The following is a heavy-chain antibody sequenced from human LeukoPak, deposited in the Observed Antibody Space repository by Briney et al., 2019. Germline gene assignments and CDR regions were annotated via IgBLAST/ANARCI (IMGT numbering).Heavy chain of an antibody. CDR1: GYTFTSYG. V-gene: IGHV1-18*04. CDR3: ARSGYYGSGSYHNWFDP. CDR2: ISAYNGNT. J-gene: IGHJ5*02. Sequence: ASVKVSCNASGYTFTSYGISWVRQAPGQGREWMGWISAYNGNTNYAQTLQGRVTMTTDTSTSTAYMELRSLRSDDSAVYYCARSGYYGSGSYHNWFDPWGQGTLVTVSS. D-gene: IGHD3-10*01.